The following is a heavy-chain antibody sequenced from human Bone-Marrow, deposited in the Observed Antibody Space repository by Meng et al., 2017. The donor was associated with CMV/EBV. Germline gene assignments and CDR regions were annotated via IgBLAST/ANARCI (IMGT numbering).Heavy chain of an antibody. D-gene: IGHD3-3*01. CDR2: IYYSGST. V-gene: IGHV4-61*05. J-gene: IGHJ4*02. CDR1: GGSISSSSYY. CDR3: ARGGVVIPFDY. Sequence: GSLRLSCTVSGGSISSSSYYWGWIRQPPGKGLEWIGYIYYSGSTNYNPSLKSRVTISVDTSKNQFSLKLSSVTAADTAVYYCARGGVVIPFDYWGQGTLVTVSS.